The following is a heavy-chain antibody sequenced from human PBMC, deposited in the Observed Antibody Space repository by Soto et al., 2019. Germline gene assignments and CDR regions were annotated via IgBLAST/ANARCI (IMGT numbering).Heavy chain of an antibody. J-gene: IGHJ4*02. V-gene: IGHV1-18*01. CDR1: GYAFTTYG. Sequence: QVHLVQSGAEVKKPGASVKVSCQGSGYAFTTYGITWVRQAPGQGLEWMGWISAHNGNTNYAQKIQGRVTVTRDTSTSTAYMERRSLRYDDTAVYYCARGRYGDYWGQGALVTVSS. CDR2: ISAHNGNT. CDR3: ARGRYGDY. D-gene: IGHD1-1*01.